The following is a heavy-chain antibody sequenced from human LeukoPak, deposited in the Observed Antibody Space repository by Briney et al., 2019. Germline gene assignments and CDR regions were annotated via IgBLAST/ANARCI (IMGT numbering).Heavy chain of an antibody. CDR2: TSGSGGIT. CDR1: GFTFSNYA. CDR3: VRGLDYFDY. V-gene: IGHV3-23*01. J-gene: IGHJ4*02. Sequence: PGGSLRLSCAASGFTFSNYAMSWVRQAPGKGLEWVSITSGSGGITYYADSVKGRFTISRDNSKNTLHLQMNSLRAEDTAVYYCVRGLDYFDYWGQGTLVTVSS. D-gene: IGHD6-6*01.